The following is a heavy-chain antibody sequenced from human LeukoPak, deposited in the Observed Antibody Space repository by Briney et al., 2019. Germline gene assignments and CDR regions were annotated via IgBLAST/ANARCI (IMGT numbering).Heavy chain of an antibody. CDR1: GFTFSSYG. CDR3: AKDRPYYYGSGSIFDY. D-gene: IGHD3-10*01. J-gene: IGHJ4*02. V-gene: IGHV3-23*01. Sequence: GGTLRLSCAASGFTFSSYGMSWVRQAPGKGLDWVSAISGSGVSTYYADSVRGRFTISRDNSKNTLNLQMNSLRAEDTAVYYCAKDRPYYYGSGSIFDYWGQGTPVTVSS. CDR2: ISGSGVST.